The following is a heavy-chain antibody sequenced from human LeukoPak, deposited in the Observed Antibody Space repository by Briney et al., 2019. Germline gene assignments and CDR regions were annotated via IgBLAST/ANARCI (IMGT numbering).Heavy chain of an antibody. V-gene: IGHV4-39*01. D-gene: IGHD2-21*02. CDR1: GGFISNSIYY. CDR3: ARRCGGDCYSKMGLDL. CDR2: IHYSGKT. J-gene: IGHJ5*02. Sequence: SETLSLTCIVSGGFISNSIYYWAWIRQPPGEGLEWIGSIHYSGKTYYYPSLKSRVTMSVDTSKNQFSLKLSSVNAADTAVYYCARRCGGDCYSKMGLDLWGQGTAVTVSS.